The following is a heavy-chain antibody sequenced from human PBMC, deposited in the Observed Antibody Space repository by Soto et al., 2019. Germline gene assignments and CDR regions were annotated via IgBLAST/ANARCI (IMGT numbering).Heavy chain of an antibody. CDR2: VYYSGTT. CDR3: ARTTAVPNTLRSRYFFDY. D-gene: IGHD4-17*01. Sequence: SETLSLTCAVYGGSFSGYYWSWIRQPPGKRLEWIGYVYYSGTTNYNPSLKSRVTISVDLSKNQFSLRLSSVTTADTALYYCARTTAVPNTLRSRYFFDYWGQGTLVTVSS. V-gene: IGHV4-59*01. J-gene: IGHJ4*02. CDR1: GGSFSGYY.